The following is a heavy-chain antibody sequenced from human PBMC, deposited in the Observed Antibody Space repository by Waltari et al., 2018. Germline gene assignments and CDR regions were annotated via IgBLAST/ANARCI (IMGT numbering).Heavy chain of an antibody. Sequence: QVQLVQSGAEVKKPGASVKVSCKASGYTFTGYYMHWVRQAPGQGLEWMGWINPNSGGTNYAQKFQGRVTMTRDTSISTAYMELSRLRSDDTAVYYCARDMVRGATYYYYYGMDVWGQGTTVTVSS. D-gene: IGHD3-10*01. V-gene: IGHV1-2*02. J-gene: IGHJ6*02. CDR1: GYTFTGYY. CDR2: INPNSGGT. CDR3: ARDMVRGATYYYYYGMDV.